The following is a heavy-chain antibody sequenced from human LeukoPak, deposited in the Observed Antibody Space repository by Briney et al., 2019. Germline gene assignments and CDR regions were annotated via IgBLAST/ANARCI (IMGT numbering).Heavy chain of an antibody. Sequence: ASVKVSCKASGYTFTSYDINWVRQATGQGLEWMGWMNPNSGNTGYAQKFQGRVTMTEDTSTDTAYMELSSLRSEDTAVYYCATLAIFGVVGDWFDPWGQGTLVTVSS. CDR3: ATLAIFGVVGDWFDP. J-gene: IGHJ5*02. V-gene: IGHV1-8*01. CDR2: MNPNSGNT. D-gene: IGHD3-3*01. CDR1: GYTFTSYD.